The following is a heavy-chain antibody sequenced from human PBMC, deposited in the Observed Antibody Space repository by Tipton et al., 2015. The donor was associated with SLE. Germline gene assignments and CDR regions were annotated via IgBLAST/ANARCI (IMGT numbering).Heavy chain of an antibody. J-gene: IGHJ6*02. D-gene: IGHD3-16*01. V-gene: IGHV4-38-2*02. CDR3: ARDPPSSYYYGMDV. Sequence: TLSLTCAVSGYSISRGYYWGWIRQPPGKGLEWIGSSYGSGNSYYNPSLRSRVTISVDTSKNQFSLKLTSVTAADTAVYYCARDPPSSYYYGMDVWGQGTTVTVSS. CDR1: GYSISRGYY. CDR2: SYGSGNS.